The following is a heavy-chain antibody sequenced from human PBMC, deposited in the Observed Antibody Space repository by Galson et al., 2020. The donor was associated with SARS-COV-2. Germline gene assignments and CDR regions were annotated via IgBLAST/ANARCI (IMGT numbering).Heavy chain of an antibody. D-gene: IGHD3-22*01. Sequence: SQTLSLTCTVSGGSISSYYWSWIRQPPGKGLEWIGYIYYSGSTNYNPSLKSRVTISVETSKNQFPLKLSSVTAAETAVYYCARGLQYYDSSGYYFDYWGQGTLVTVSS. CDR1: GGSISSYY. V-gene: IGHV4-59*01. CDR3: ARGLQYYDSSGYYFDY. J-gene: IGHJ4*02. CDR2: IYYSGST.